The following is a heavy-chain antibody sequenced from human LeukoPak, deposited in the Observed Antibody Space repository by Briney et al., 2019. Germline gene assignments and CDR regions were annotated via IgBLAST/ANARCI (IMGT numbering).Heavy chain of an antibody. V-gene: IGHV4-30-2*01. J-gene: IGHJ4*02. D-gene: IGHD3-10*01. CDR1: GGSISSGGYS. Sequence: SETLSLTCAVSGGSISSGGYSWSWIRQPPGKGLEWIGYIYHSGSTYYNPSLKSQVTISVDRSKNQFSLKLSSVTAADTAVYYCARVGTYYYGSGSYFHWGQGTLVTVSS. CDR3: ARVGTYYYGSGSYFH. CDR2: IYHSGST.